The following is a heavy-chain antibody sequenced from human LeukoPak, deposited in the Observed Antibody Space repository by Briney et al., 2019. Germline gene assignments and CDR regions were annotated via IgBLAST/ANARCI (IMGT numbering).Heavy chain of an antibody. Sequence: GGSLRLSCAASGFTFSSYSMNWVRQAPGKGLEWVSSISSSSSYIYYADSVKGRFTISRDNAKNSLYLQMNGLRAEDTAVYYCASAAVAGIVDYWGQGTLVTVSS. CDR2: ISSSSSYI. CDR3: ASAAVAGIVDY. J-gene: IGHJ4*02. CDR1: GFTFSSYS. V-gene: IGHV3-21*01. D-gene: IGHD6-19*01.